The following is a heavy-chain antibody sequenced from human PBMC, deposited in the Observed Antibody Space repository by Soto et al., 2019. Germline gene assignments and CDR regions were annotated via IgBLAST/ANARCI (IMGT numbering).Heavy chain of an antibody. CDR1: GLIFSNYW. J-gene: IGHJ4*02. V-gene: IGHV3-7*04. CDR2: IKEDGSQI. D-gene: IGHD6-13*01. CDR3: ARGASDSSWYWRD. Sequence: DVQLVESGGGLVQPGGSLRLSCTASGLIFSNYWMTWVRQAPGKGPEWVANIKEDGSQIDYVDSVKGRFTVSRDNAKNSVYLQMNTLSVEDTAIYYCARGASDSSWYWRDWGQGALVTVSS.